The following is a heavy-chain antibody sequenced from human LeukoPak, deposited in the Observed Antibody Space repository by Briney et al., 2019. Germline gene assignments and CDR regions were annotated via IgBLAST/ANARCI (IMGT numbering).Heavy chain of an antibody. CDR1: GFTFSDSA. V-gene: IGHV3-23*01. CDR2: ISASGGNS. D-gene: IGHD1-26*01. J-gene: IGHJ4*02. CDR3: ARDIELSC. Sequence: GGSLRLSCEASGFTFSDSAMSWVRQASGRGLEWVSLISASGGNSYYADSVKGRFTVSRDSSKNTLHLQMDSLRAEDTAVYYCARDIELSCWGQGTLVTVSS.